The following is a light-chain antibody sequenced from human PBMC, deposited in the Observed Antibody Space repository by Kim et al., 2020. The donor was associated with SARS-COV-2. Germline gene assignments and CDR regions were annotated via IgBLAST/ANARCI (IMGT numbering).Light chain of an antibody. CDR1: SSDVGSYNR. CDR3: SSYTSSSTYV. CDR2: EVS. Sequence: QSVTISCTGTSSDVGSYNRVSWYQQPPGTAPKRMIYEVSNRPSGVPDRFSGSKSGNTASLTISGLQAEDEADYYCSSYTSSSTYVFGTRTKVTVL. J-gene: IGLJ1*01. V-gene: IGLV2-18*02.